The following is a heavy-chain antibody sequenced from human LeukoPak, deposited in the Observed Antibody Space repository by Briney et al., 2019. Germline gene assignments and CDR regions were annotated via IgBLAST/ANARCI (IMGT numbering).Heavy chain of an antibody. V-gene: IGHV3-74*01. D-gene: IGHD2-15*01. Sequence: GGPLRLSCAASGFTFSTYWMHWVRQAPGKGLVWVSRINSDESSTTYADSVKGRFTISRDNAKNTLYLQMNSLRAEDTAVYYCANSRRAYCSGGSCFGLWDYWGQGTLVTVSS. CDR1: GFTFSTYW. CDR2: INSDESST. J-gene: IGHJ4*02. CDR3: ANSRRAYCSGGSCFGLWDY.